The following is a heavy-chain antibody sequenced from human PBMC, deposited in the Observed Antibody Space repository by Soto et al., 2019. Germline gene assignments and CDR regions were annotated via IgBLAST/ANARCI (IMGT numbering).Heavy chain of an antibody. CDR1: GFMFSSYW. CDR2: ISGDGSSI. D-gene: IGHD2-15*01. Sequence: EVKLVESGGGFVQPGGSLRLSCAASGFMFSSYWMHWVLQGPGKGLVWVSRISGDGSSISYADSVKGRFTISRDNAKNTLYLQMTTLRDEDTALFYGVRDGGHRGEYCGPGTLVTVAS. V-gene: IGHV3-74*01. CDR3: VRDGGHRGEY. J-gene: IGHJ4*02.